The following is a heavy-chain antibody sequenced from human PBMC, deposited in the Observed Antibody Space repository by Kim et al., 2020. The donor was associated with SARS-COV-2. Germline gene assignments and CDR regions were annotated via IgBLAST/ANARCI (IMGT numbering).Heavy chain of an antibody. CDR2: IYSGGSTT. D-gene: IGHD5-18*01. Sequence: GGSLRLSCAASGFTFSSYAMSWVRQAPGKGLEWVSVIYSGGSTTYYADSVKGRFTISRDNSKNTLYLQMNSLRAEDTAVYYCAKVVGYSYGDRHTYHYGMDVWGQGTTVTVSS. V-gene: IGHV3-23*03. CDR1: GFTFSSYA. J-gene: IGHJ6*02. CDR3: AKVVGYSYGDRHTYHYGMDV.